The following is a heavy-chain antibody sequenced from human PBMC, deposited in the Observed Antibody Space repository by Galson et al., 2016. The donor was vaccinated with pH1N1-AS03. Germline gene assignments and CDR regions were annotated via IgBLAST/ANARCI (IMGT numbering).Heavy chain of an antibody. CDR1: GYSFVSYW. D-gene: IGHD5-18*01. CDR3: ARTSGYSSHWALDI. V-gene: IGHV5-51*01. Sequence: QSGAEVKKPGESLKISCKGSGYSFVSYWIGWVRQMPGKGLEWMGVIYSGVSADTRYSPSFQGKFTISADKSISTAYLQWSSLKASDSAIYYCARTSGYSSHWALDIWGQGTMVTDSS. CDR2: IYSGVSADT. J-gene: IGHJ3*02.